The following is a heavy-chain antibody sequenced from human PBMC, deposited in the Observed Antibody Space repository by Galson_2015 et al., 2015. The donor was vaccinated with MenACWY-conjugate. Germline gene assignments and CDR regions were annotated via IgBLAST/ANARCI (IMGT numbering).Heavy chain of an antibody. D-gene: IGHD3-10*01. V-gene: IGHV3-11*06. Sequence: SLRLSCAASGFTFSDYYMSWIRQAPGKGLEWVSYISSSSSYTNYADSVKGRFTISRDNAKNSLYLQMNSLRAEDTAVYYCAMSGGELFYIDYWVQGTLVTVSS. CDR1: GFTFSDYY. J-gene: IGHJ4*02. CDR3: AMSGGELFYIDY. CDR2: ISSSSSYT.